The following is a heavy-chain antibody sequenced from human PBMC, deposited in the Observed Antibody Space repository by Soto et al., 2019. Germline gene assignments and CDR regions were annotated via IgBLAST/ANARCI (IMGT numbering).Heavy chain of an antibody. CDR2: ISGSGGST. CDR3: AKGDIVVVVAAYFDY. CDR1: GFTFSSYS. Sequence: EVQLVESGGGLVKPGGSLRLSCAASGFTFSSYSMNWVRQAPGKGLEWVSAISGSGGSTYYADSVKGRFTISRDNSKNTLYLQMNSLRAEDTAVYYCAKGDIVVVVAAYFDYWGQGTLVTVSS. J-gene: IGHJ4*02. V-gene: IGHV3-23*04. D-gene: IGHD2-15*01.